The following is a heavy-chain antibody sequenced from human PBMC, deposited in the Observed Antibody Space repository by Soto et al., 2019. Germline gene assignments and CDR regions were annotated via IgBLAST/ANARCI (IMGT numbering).Heavy chain of an antibody. CDR1: GGSISSYY. J-gene: IGHJ4*02. CDR2: IYYSGST. Sequence: SETLSLTCTVSGGSISSYYWRLIRQPPGKGLEWIGYIYYSGSTNYNPSLKSRVTISVDTSKNQFSLKLSSVTAADTAVYYCARGVVYDSSGWYEVFDYWAREPWSPS. CDR3: ARGVVYDSSGWYEVFDY. V-gene: IGHV4-59*01. D-gene: IGHD6-19*01.